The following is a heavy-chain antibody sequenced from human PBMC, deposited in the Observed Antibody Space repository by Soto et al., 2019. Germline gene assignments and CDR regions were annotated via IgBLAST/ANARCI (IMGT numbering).Heavy chain of an antibody. Sequence: QVQLVESGGGLVKPGGSLRLSCAASGFIFSDYFMSWIRQAPGKGLQWVSYINSLTGYTNYADSVKGRFTISRDNAKHSLSLQMNSLRAEDTAVYYCARAKYCSGGYCYAGFAFDIWGQGTMVTVSS. D-gene: IGHD2-15*01. J-gene: IGHJ3*02. CDR3: ARAKYCSGGYCYAGFAFDI. V-gene: IGHV3-11*06. CDR2: INSLTGYT. CDR1: GFIFSDYF.